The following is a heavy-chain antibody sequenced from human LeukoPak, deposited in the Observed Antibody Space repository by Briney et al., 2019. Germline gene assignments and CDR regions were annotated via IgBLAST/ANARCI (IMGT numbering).Heavy chain of an antibody. J-gene: IGHJ6*03. CDR2: IYYSGST. Sequence: SETLSLTCTVSGGSISSSSYYWGWIRQPPGKGLEWIGSIYYSGSTYYNPSLKSRVTISVDTSKNQFSLKLSSVTAADTAVYYCARQLTYYDFWSGYPRYYYYMDVWGKGTTVTVSS. V-gene: IGHV4-39*01. CDR3: ARQLTYYDFWSGYPRYYYYMDV. CDR1: GGSISSSSYY. D-gene: IGHD3-3*01.